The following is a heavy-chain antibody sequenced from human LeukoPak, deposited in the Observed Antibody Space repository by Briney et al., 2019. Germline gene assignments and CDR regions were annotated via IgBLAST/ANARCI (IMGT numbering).Heavy chain of an antibody. Sequence: SETLSLTCAVYGGSFSDYYWSWIRQPPGRGLEWIGEINHSGSTNYNPSLKGRVTISVDTSKNQFSLKLSSVTAADTAVYYCARDRPYCSSTSCYDKDYYYYYMDVWGKGTTVTISS. CDR3: ARDRPYCSSTSCYDKDYYYYYMDV. J-gene: IGHJ6*03. CDR1: GGSFSDYY. CDR2: INHSGST. D-gene: IGHD2-2*01. V-gene: IGHV4-34*01.